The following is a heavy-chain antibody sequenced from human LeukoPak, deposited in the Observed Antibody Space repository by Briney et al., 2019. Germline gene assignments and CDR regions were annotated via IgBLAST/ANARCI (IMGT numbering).Heavy chain of an antibody. Sequence: PSETLSLTCTVSGVSISSYYWSWIRQPPGKGLEWIGYIYYSGSINYDPSLKSRVTISVDPSKNQFSLKLTSVTAADTAVYFCARGFGSSWYGAMYYWGLGTLVTVSS. V-gene: IGHV4-59*01. CDR2: IYYSGSI. J-gene: IGHJ4*02. D-gene: IGHD6-19*01. CDR1: GVSISSYY. CDR3: ARGFGSSWYGAMYY.